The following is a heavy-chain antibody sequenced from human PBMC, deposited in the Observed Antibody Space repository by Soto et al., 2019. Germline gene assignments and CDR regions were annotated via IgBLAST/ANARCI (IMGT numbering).Heavy chain of an antibody. J-gene: IGHJ4*02. Sequence: SETLSLTCTVSGGSVSSDFYNWRWIRQPPGKGLEWVGDIDHSGSTSYNPSLKSRATISVDTSKNHLSLKVTSVTAADTAVYYCGRVKRQTFQKKNDYWGQGILVTVSS. CDR1: GGSVSSDFYN. CDR2: IDHSGST. CDR3: GRVKRQTFQKKNDY. V-gene: IGHV4-61*03.